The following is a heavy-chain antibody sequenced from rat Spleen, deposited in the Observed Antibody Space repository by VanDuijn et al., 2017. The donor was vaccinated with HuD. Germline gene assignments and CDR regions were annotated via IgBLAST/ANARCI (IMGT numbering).Heavy chain of an antibody. CDR2: ITYGGSST. D-gene: IGHD5-1*01. V-gene: IGHV5-29*01. CDR3: AKESWELHFDY. CDR1: GFSFSDYF. Sequence: EVQLVESDGGLVQPGRSLKLSCAASGFSFSDYFMAWVRQAPTRGLEWVATITYGGSSTYYRDSVKGRFTISRDNAESTLYLQMDSLRSEDTATYYCAKESWELHFDYWGQGVMVTVSS. J-gene: IGHJ2*01.